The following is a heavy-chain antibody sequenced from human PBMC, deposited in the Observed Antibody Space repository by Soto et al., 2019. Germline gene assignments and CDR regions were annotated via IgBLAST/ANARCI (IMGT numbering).Heavy chain of an antibody. J-gene: IGHJ4*02. Sequence: QVQLVQSGAEVKKPGASVKVSCKASGYTFTGNYMHWVRQAPGQGFEWMGWINVNSGGTKYAQKFQGWVTMTRDTFISTAYMELSRLRSDDTAVYYCARGDKLSLYPQFDYWGQGTLVTVSS. CDR1: GYTFTGNY. CDR2: INVNSGGT. D-gene: IGHD3-16*02. V-gene: IGHV1-2*04. CDR3: ARGDKLSLYPQFDY.